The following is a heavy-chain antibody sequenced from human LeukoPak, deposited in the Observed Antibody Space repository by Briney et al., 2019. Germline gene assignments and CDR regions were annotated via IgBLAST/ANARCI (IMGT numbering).Heavy chain of an antibody. CDR3: ASPGEYQLLSRNSHY. J-gene: IGHJ4*02. CDR2: IIPIFGTA. V-gene: IGHV1-69*13. Sequence: AASVKVSCKASGGTFSSYAISWVRQAPGQGLEWMGGIIPIFGTANYAQKFQGRVTITADESTSTAYMELSSLRSEDTAVYYCASPGEYQLLSRNSHYWGQGTLVTVSS. D-gene: IGHD2-2*01. CDR1: GGTFSSYA.